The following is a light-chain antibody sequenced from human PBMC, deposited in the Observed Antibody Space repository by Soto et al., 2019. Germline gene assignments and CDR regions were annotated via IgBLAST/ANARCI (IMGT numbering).Light chain of an antibody. V-gene: IGKV1-5*01. CDR1: QSIRSW. J-gene: IGKJ1*01. Sequence: DIQMTQSPSTLSASVGDRVTITCRASQSIRSWLAWYQQKPGKAPELLIYDASSLNRGVPSRFSGSGSGTDFTLTISRLQPDDFATYCCHQYNSYPRTFGHGTKVEI. CDR2: DAS. CDR3: HQYNSYPRT.